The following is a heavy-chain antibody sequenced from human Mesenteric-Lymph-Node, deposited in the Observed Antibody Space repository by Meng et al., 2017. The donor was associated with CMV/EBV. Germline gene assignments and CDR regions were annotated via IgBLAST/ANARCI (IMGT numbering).Heavy chain of an antibody. Sequence: ASVKVSCKASGYTFTDYYMHWVRQAPGQGLEWMGWVHPNSGGTNLAQKFQGRVTMTRDTSISTAYMELSRLRSDDTAVYYCARDEWGFGEFDYWGQGTLVTVSS. V-gene: IGHV1-2*02. CDR1: GYTFTDYY. D-gene: IGHD3-10*01. CDR2: VHPNSGGT. J-gene: IGHJ4*02. CDR3: ARDEWGFGEFDY.